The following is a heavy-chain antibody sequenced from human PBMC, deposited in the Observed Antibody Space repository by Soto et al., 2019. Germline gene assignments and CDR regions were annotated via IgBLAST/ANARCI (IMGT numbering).Heavy chain of an antibody. Sequence: PGGSLRLSCAASGFTFSTYGMHGVRQAPGKGLGWVAVIWYDGSNKYYADSVKGRFTISRDNPKNTLYLQMNSLRAEYTAVYYCARDGYSRSYGMDVWGQGTPVTVSS. J-gene: IGHJ6*02. CDR3: ARDGYSRSYGMDV. CDR1: GFTFSTYG. V-gene: IGHV3-33*01. CDR2: IWYDGSNK. D-gene: IGHD6-13*01.